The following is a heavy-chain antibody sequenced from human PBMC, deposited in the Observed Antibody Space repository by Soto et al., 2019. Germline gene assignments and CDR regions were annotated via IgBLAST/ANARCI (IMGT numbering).Heavy chain of an antibody. CDR3: ASDAAPPDY. CDR1: GYTFSSYA. CDR2: SSAYNGNT. V-gene: IGHV1-18*01. Sequence: QVQLVQSGAEVKKPGASVTVSCKASGYTFSSYAFTWVRHAPGQGHEWMGWSSAYNGNTNNAKKFQGRVTMTTDTSTRTAYMELRRLRTDGPAVYYCASDAAPPDYGAQGTLVTVSS. J-gene: IGHJ4*02.